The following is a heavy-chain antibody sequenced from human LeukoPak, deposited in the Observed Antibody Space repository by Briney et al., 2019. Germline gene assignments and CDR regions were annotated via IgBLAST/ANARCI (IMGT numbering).Heavy chain of an antibody. CDR3: AKLSKAGIAVAGRNY. CDR1: GFTFSSYA. V-gene: IGHV3-23*01. CDR2: ISGSGGST. D-gene: IGHD6-19*01. J-gene: IGHJ4*02. Sequence: GGSLRLSCAASGFTFSSYAMSWVRQAPGKGPEWVSAISGSGGSTYYADSAKGRFTISRDNSKNTLYLQMNSLRAEDTAVYYCAKLSKAGIAVAGRNYWGQGTLVTVSS.